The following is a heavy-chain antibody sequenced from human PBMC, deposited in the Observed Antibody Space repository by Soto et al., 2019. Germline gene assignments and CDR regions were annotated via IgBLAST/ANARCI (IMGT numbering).Heavy chain of an antibody. CDR2: TYYRSKWYN. V-gene: IGHV6-1*01. D-gene: IGHD6-19*01. J-gene: IGHJ6*02. Sequence: SQTLSLTCAISGDSFSSNIAAWNWIRQSPSRGLEWLGRTYYRSKWYNDYAVSVKSRITINPDTSKNQFSLQLNSVTPEDTAVYYCARDPAEQWLYENYYGMDVWGQGTTVTVSS. CDR3: ARDPAEQWLYENYYGMDV. CDR1: GDSFSSNIAA.